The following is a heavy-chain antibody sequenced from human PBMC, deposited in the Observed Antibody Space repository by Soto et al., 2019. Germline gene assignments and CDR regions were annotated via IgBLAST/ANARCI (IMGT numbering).Heavy chain of an antibody. CDR2: VYWHDDK. J-gene: IGHJ5*01. CDR3: APSHWEMLTGPFAS. Sequence: QITLKESGPSLVKPTQTLTLTCTFSGFSRTNTGVTVGWIRQPPGKALEWLALVYWHDDKRYDPSLRNRLTISKDTSQSRVVLTLANGVPVDTATYSCAPSHWEMLTGPFASWGRGTLVTVAS. CDR1: GFSRTNTGVT. D-gene: IGHD3-9*01. V-gene: IGHV2-5*05.